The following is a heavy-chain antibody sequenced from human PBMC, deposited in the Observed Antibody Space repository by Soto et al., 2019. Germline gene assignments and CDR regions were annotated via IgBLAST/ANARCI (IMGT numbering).Heavy chain of an antibody. CDR1: GFTFSAYG. Sequence: EEQLLESGGGLVQPGGSLRLSCAASGFTFSAYGMSWVRQAPGKGPEWVSTLSGSGERTDYADSVKGRFTISRDNSKNTLDMQMNSLRAEDTAVYYCAKSNQIFGVLIDYYYYGMDVWGQGTTVIVSS. CDR3: AKSNQIFGVLIDYYYYGMDV. V-gene: IGHV3-23*01. CDR2: LSGSGERT. D-gene: IGHD3-3*01. J-gene: IGHJ6*02.